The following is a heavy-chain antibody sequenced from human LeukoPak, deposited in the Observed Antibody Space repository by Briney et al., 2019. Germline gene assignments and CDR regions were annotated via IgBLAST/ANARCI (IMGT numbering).Heavy chain of an antibody. Sequence: GGSLRLSCAASGFTFSSYGMSWVRQAPGKGLEWVSAISGSGGSTYYADSVKGRFTISRDNSKNTLYLQMNSLRAEDTAVYYCAKVMGWQLARSQFDYWGQGTLVTVSS. CDR2: ISGSGGST. CDR1: GFTFSSYG. D-gene: IGHD6-13*01. V-gene: IGHV3-23*01. CDR3: AKVMGWQLARSQFDY. J-gene: IGHJ4*02.